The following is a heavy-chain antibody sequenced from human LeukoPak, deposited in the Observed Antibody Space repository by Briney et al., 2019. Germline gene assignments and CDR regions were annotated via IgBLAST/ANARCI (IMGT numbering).Heavy chain of an antibody. V-gene: IGHV3-30-3*01. D-gene: IGHD6-6*01. J-gene: IGHJ4*02. Sequence: GGSLRLSCAASGFTFSSYAMHWVRQAPGKGLEWVAVISYDGSNKYYADSVKGRFTISRDNSKNTLYLQMNSLRAEDTAVYYCAREQLVVRGGFDYWGQGTLVTVSS. CDR3: AREQLVVRGGFDY. CDR1: GFTFSSYA. CDR2: ISYDGSNK.